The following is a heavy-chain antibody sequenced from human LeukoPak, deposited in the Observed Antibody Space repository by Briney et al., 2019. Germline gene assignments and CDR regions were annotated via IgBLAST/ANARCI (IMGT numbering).Heavy chain of an antibody. J-gene: IGHJ5*02. Sequence: PSETLSLTCTVSGGSISGYYWSWIRQPPGKGLEWIGYIYYSGSTNYNPSLKSRVTISVDTSKNQFSLKLSSVTAADTAVYYCARRSGSYSSWGQGTLVTVSS. CDR2: IYYSGST. CDR1: GGSISGYY. CDR3: ARRSGSYSS. D-gene: IGHD1-26*01. V-gene: IGHV4-59*01.